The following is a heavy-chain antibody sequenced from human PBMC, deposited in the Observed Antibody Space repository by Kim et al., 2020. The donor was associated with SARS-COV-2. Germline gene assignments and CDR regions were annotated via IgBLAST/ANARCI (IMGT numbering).Heavy chain of an antibody. CDR1: GGSISSSSYY. Sequence: ETLSLTCTVSGGSISSSSYYWGWIRQPPGKGLEWIGSIYYSGSTYYNPSLKSRVTISVDTSKNQFSLKLSSVTAADTAVYYCARLVRGYCSGGSCSDFDYWGQGTLVTVSS. CDR3: ARLVRGYCSGGSCSDFDY. CDR2: IYYSGST. J-gene: IGHJ4*02. V-gene: IGHV4-39*01. D-gene: IGHD2-15*01.